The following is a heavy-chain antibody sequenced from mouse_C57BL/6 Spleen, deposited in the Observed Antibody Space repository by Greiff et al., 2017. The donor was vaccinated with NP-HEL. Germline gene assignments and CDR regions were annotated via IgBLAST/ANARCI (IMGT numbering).Heavy chain of an antibody. Sequence: EVQLVESGGGLVKPGGSLKLSCAASGFTFSDYGMHWVRQAPEKGLEWVAYISSGSSTIYYADTVKGRFTISRDNAKNTLFLQMTSLRSEDTAMYYCARTYGNYRYAMDYWGQGTSVTVSS. CDR3: ARTYGNYRYAMDY. J-gene: IGHJ4*01. CDR1: GFTFSDYG. CDR2: ISSGSSTI. V-gene: IGHV5-17*01. D-gene: IGHD2-1*01.